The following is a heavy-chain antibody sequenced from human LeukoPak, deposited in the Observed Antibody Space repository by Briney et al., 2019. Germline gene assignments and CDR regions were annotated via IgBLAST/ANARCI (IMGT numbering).Heavy chain of an antibody. CDR1: GGTFSSYA. V-gene: IGHV1-69*05. CDR3: TSSRYCSGGSCYDYMDV. Sequence: SVKDSCMASGGTFSSYAISWVRQAPGQGLEWMGGIIPIFGTANYPQKFQGRVTITTDEYTSTAYMELSSLTSEEPAVHSCTSSRYCSGGSCYDYMDVWGKGTTVTVSS. CDR2: IIPIFGTA. J-gene: IGHJ6*03. D-gene: IGHD2-15*01.